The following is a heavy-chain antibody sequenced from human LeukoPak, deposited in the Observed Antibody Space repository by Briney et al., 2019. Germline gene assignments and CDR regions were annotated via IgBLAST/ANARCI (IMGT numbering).Heavy chain of an antibody. CDR3: AKLAGGSCSGSSCPGFDS. V-gene: IGHV3-23*01. D-gene: IGHD2-15*01. J-gene: IGHJ4*02. CDR2: ISGSGGST. CDR1: GFTFSSYG. Sequence: PGGSLRLSCAASGFTFSSYGMNWVRQAPGKGLEWVSGISGSGGSTYNADSVKGRFTISRDNSKNTLYLQMNSLRVEDTAVYYCAKLAGGSCSGSSCPGFDSWGQGTLVTVSS.